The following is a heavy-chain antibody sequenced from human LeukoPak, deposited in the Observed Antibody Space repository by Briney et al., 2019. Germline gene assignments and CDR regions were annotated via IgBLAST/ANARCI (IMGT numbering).Heavy chain of an antibody. J-gene: IGHJ4*02. CDR3: AKPRDSSGYWAADPFDY. Sequence: PGGSLRLSCAASGFTFSSYAMSWVRQAPGKGLEWVSRINSDGSGTSYADSVKGRFTISRDNAKNTLYLQMNSLRAEDTAVYYCAKPRDSSGYWAADPFDYWGQGTLVTVSS. CDR1: GFTFSSYA. D-gene: IGHD3-22*01. CDR2: INSDGSGT. V-gene: IGHV3-23*01.